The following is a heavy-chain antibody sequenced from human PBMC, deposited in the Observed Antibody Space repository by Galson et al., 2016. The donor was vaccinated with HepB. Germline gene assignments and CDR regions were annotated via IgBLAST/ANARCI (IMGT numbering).Heavy chain of an antibody. Sequence: SLRLSCAVSGFSFSSFAMSWVRQAPGKRLEWVSAISGRTQNTYYADSVKGRFTISRDNSKNTLFLQLDNLTPEDTAPYHCAKDRAVHDYANSWAFFDFWGQGSMVAVSS. D-gene: IGHD4-17*01. J-gene: IGHJ4*02. V-gene: IGHV3-23*01. CDR3: AKDRAVHDYANSWAFFDF. CDR1: GFSFSSFA. CDR2: ISGRTQNT.